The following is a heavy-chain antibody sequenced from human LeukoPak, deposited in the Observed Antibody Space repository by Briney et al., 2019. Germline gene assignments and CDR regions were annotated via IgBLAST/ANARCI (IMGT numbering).Heavy chain of an antibody. CDR1: GFTXXSYA. CDR3: AQDGTTTRYNWFDS. D-gene: IGHD1-7*01. V-gene: IGHV3-23*01. Sequence: LXLSXXXSGFTXXSYAMSWVRQAPGKGLEWVSGIIADFDTTYYADSVRGRFTISRDHSKNTLYLQMNSLRAEDTAIYYCAQDGTTTRYNWFDSWGQGTLVTVSS. CDR2: IIADFDTT. J-gene: IGHJ5*01.